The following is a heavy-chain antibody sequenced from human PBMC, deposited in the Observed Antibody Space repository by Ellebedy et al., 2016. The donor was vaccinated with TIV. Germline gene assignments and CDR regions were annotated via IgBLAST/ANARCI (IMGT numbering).Heavy chain of an antibody. V-gene: IGHV3-43*01. CDR2: ISWDGGDR. Sequence: GESLKISCSASGLPFDDYTIHWVRQAPGKGLEWVSLISWDGGDRYYADSVKVRFTISIDNSKNSLYVQMNGLTTEDTGFYYCATEPTARGYFDYWGQGTLVTVSS. D-gene: IGHD2-21*02. J-gene: IGHJ4*02. CDR1: GLPFDDYT. CDR3: ATEPTARGYFDY.